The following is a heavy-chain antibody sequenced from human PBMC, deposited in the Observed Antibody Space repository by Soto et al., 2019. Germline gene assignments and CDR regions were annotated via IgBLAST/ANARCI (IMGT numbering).Heavy chain of an antibody. V-gene: IGHV3-30*18. D-gene: IGHD5-12*01. CDR3: AKVTGGYDTVDY. CDR1: GFTFSSYG. CDR2: ISYDGSNK. Sequence: GGSLRLSCAASGFTFSSYGMHWVRQAPGKGLEWVAVISYDGSNKYYADSVKGRFTISRDNSKNTLYLQMNSLRAEDTAVYYCAKVTGGYDTVDYWGQGTLVTVSS. J-gene: IGHJ4*02.